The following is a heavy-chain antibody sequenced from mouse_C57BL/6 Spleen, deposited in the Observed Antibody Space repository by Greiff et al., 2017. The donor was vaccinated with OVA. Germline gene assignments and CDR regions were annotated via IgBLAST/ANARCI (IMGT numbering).Heavy chain of an antibody. CDR2: INPSSGYT. J-gene: IGHJ2*01. Sequence: QVHVKQSGAELARPGASVKMSCKASGYTFTSYTMHWVKQRPGQGLEWIGYINPSSGYTKYNQKFKDKATLTADKSSSTAYMQLSSLTSEDSAVYYCAPLITTEGNYFDYWGQGTTLTVSS. V-gene: IGHV1-4*01. D-gene: IGHD1-1*01. CDR1: GYTFTSYT. CDR3: APLITTEGNYFDY.